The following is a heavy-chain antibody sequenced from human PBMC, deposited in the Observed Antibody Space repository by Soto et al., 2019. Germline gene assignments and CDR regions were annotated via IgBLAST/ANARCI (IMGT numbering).Heavy chain of an antibody. Sequence: GGSLRLSCVASGFTLSSYGMHWVRQAPGKGLKWVEIISYDERKKYNADSVKGRFTISRDNSKNTLYLQMNSLRAEDTAVYYCARASRYSSSWHDYWGQGTLVTVSS. D-gene: IGHD6-13*01. CDR1: GFTLSSYG. J-gene: IGHJ4*02. CDR2: ISYDERKK. V-gene: IGHV3-30*03. CDR3: ARASRYSSSWHDY.